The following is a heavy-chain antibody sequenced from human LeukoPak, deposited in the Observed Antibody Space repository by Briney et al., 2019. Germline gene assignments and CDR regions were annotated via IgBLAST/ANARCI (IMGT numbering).Heavy chain of an antibody. CDR3: ARDDGYKVGY. CDR2: IYYSGST. Sequence: SETLSLTCTVSGGSISSYYWSWIRQPPGKGLEWIGYIYYSGSTNYNPSLKSRVTISVDTSKNQFSLKLSSVTAADTAVYYCARDDGYKVGYWGQGTLVTVSS. J-gene: IGHJ4*02. D-gene: IGHD5-24*01. CDR1: GGSISSYY. V-gene: IGHV4-59*01.